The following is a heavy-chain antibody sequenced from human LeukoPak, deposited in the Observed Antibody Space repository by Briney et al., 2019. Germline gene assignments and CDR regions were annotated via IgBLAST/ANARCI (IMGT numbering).Heavy chain of an antibody. CDR1: GLSVTGNH. Sequence: GGSLRLSCARSGLSVTGNHMTWVRQPPGKGLEWVSVIYSGGNTRYADSVKGRFILSRDNSKNTLYLQMNSLRVEDTGVYFCARAPSDFWSGYLSGWGQGVSVTVSS. J-gene: IGHJ4*02. V-gene: IGHV3-66*02. CDR3: ARAPSDFWSGYLSG. CDR2: IYSGGNT. D-gene: IGHD3-3*01.